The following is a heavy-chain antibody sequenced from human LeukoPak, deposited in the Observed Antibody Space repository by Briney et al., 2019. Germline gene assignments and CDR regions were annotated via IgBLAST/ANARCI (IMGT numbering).Heavy chain of an antibody. CDR2: ISGSGGST. Sequence: GGSLRLSCAASGFTFSSYAMSWIRQAPGKGLEWVSAISGSGGSTYYADSVKGRFTISRDNSKNTLYLQMNSLRAEDTAVYYCATHSSVYSSGWYYSWFDPWGQGTLVTVSS. V-gene: IGHV3-23*01. J-gene: IGHJ5*02. D-gene: IGHD6-19*01. CDR3: ATHSSVYSSGWYYSWFDP. CDR1: GFTFSSYA.